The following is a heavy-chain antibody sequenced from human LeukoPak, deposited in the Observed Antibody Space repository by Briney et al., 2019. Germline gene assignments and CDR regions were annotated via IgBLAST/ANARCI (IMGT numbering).Heavy chain of an antibody. Sequence: SETLSLTCGIYGGSFSGYYWSWIRQPPGKGLEWIGEINHRGSTNYNPSLKSRVTMSVDTSKNQFSLRLTSVTAADTAVYYCSYSGGSGTDAFDIWGQGTMVTVSS. CDR2: INHRGST. V-gene: IGHV4-34*03. J-gene: IGHJ3*02. D-gene: IGHD2-15*01. CDR1: GGSFSGYY. CDR3: SYSGGSGTDAFDI.